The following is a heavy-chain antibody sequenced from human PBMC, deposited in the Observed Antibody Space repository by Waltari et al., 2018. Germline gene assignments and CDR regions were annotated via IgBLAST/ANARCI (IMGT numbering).Heavy chain of an antibody. CDR3: TTEGSPGIGYFQH. Sequence: EVQLVESGGGLVKPGGSLRLSCAASGFTFGNAWMSWVRQAPGKELEWVGPIKSKTDGETTDYAAPVKGRFTISGDESKDTLYLQMNSLETEDTAVYYHTTEGSPGIGYFQHWGQGTLVTVSS. V-gene: IGHV3-15*01. CDR2: IKSKTDGETT. J-gene: IGHJ1*01. CDR1: GFTFGNAW. D-gene: IGHD1-26*01.